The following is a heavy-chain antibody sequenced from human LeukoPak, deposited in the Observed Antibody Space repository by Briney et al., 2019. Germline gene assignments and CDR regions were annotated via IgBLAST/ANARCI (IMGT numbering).Heavy chain of an antibody. CDR2: IYYSGST. D-gene: IGHD3-9*01. CDR1: GGSISSYY. Sequence: SETLSLTCTVSGGSISSYYWSWIRQPPGKGLEWIGYIYYSGSTNYNPSLKSRVTISVDTSKNQFSLKLSSVTAADTAVYYCASLRSGNYDILTGYYLGPRWYFDLWGRGTLVTVSS. CDR3: ASLRSGNYDILTGYYLGPRWYFDL. J-gene: IGHJ2*01. V-gene: IGHV4-59*08.